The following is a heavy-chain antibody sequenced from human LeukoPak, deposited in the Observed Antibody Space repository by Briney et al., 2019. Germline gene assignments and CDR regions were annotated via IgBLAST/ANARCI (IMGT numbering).Heavy chain of an antibody. CDR2: IYYSGST. CDR1: GGSISSYY. D-gene: IGHD3-3*01. Sequence: PSETLSLTCTVSGGSISSYYWSWIRQPPGKGLEWIGYIYYSGSTNYNPSLKSRVTISVDTSKNQFSLKLSSVTAADTAVYYCARVSYDFWSGLPDAFDIWGQGTMVTVSS. CDR3: ARVSYDFWSGLPDAFDI. V-gene: IGHV4-59*12. J-gene: IGHJ3*02.